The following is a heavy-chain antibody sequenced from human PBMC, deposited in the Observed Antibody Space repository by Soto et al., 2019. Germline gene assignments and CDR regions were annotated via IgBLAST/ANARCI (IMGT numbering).Heavy chain of an antibody. J-gene: IGHJ6*02. Sequence: QVQLVQSGAEVKKPGSSVKVSCKASGGTFSSYAISWVRQAPGQGLEWMGGIIPIFGTANYAQKFQGIVKITADESTSTAYMELSSLRSEDTAVYYCARVAYGSGSYYYYYYGMDVWGQGTTVTVSS. CDR3: ARVAYGSGSYYYYYYGMDV. CDR1: GGTFSSYA. V-gene: IGHV1-69*01. D-gene: IGHD3-10*01. CDR2: IIPIFGTA.